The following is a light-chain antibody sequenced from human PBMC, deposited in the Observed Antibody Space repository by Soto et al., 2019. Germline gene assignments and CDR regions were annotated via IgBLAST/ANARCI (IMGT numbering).Light chain of an antibody. J-gene: IGKJ1*01. Sequence: DVQMTQSPSTLSASVGDKITITCRASQSVGRWLARYQQKPGKAPEVLIYKASTLKYGVPSRFSGSGSGTEFSLTISSLQPDDFATYFCQQYESQSTFGQGTKVEIE. V-gene: IGKV1-5*03. CDR3: QQYESQST. CDR1: QSVGRW. CDR2: KAS.